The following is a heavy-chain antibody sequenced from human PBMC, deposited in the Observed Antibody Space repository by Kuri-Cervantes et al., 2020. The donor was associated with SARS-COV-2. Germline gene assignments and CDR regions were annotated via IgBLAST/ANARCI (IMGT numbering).Heavy chain of an antibody. Sequence: KVSCKGSGYSFTSYWISWVRQMPGKGLEWMGRIDPSDSYTNYSPSFQGHVTISADKSISTAYLQWSSLKASDTAMYYCARLPVGATPYFDYWGQGTLVTVSS. CDR1: GYSFTSYW. CDR3: ARLPVGATPYFDY. CDR2: IDPSDSYT. D-gene: IGHD1-26*01. J-gene: IGHJ4*02. V-gene: IGHV5-10-1*01.